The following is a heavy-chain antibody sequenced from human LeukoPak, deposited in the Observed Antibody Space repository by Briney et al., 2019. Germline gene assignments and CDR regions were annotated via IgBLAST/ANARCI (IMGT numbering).Heavy chain of an antibody. V-gene: IGHV3-33*01. J-gene: IGHJ4*02. Sequence: GGSLRLSCAASGLTFGTSGMHWVRQAPGKGLEWVAIIWYDGNTKFYADSVKGRFVISRDNSNNTLFLQMNSLRAEDTAVYYCARGGYYDKPLDYWGQGTLVTVS. CDR3: ARGGYYDKPLDY. CDR2: IWYDGNTK. D-gene: IGHD3-22*01. CDR1: GLTFGTSG.